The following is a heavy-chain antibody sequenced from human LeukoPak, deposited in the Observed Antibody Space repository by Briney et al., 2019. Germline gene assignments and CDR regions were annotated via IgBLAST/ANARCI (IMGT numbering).Heavy chain of an antibody. CDR2: IIPIFGTA. CDR1: GGTFSSYA. D-gene: IGHD6-13*01. Sequence: GSSVKVSCKASGGTFSSYAISWVRQAPGQGLEWMGGIIPIFGTANYAQKFQGRVTITADESTSTAYMEPSSLRSEDTAVYYCARDTGYSSSWSEGYFDYWGQGTLVTVSS. J-gene: IGHJ4*02. V-gene: IGHV1-69*01. CDR3: ARDTGYSSSWSEGYFDY.